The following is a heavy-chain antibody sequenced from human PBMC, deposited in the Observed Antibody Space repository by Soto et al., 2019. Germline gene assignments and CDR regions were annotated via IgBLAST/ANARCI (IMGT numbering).Heavy chain of an antibody. CDR3: ARRAAADYYYYYYMDV. CDR1: GYTFTSYA. J-gene: IGHJ6*03. V-gene: IGHV1-18*01. CDR2: ISAYNGNT. Sequence: ASVKVSCKASGYTFTSYAMHWVRQAPGQGLEWMGWISAYNGNTKYAQKLQGRVTMTTDTSTSTAYMELRSLRSDDTAVYYCARRAAADYYYYYYMDVWGKGTTVTVSS. D-gene: IGHD6-13*01.